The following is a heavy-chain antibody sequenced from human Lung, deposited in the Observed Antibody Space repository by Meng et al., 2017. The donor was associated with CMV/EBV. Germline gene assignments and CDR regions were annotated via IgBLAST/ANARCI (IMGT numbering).Heavy chain of an antibody. CDR3: AGFGVAITNGLDV. D-gene: IGHD3-3*01. V-gene: IGHV3-21*01. CDR1: VFTFSAYS. Sequence: GESLKISCAASVFTFSAYSMNWVRQAPGKGLEWVSSISTTSTYIYYADSMKGRFTISRDNAKNLLFLQMNSLSVEDTAVYYCAGFGVAITNGLDVWGQGTTVTVSS. CDR2: ISTTSTYI. J-gene: IGHJ6*02.